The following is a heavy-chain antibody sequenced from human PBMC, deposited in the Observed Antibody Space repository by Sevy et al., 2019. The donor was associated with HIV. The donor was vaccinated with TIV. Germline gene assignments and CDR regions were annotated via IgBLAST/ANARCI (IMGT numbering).Heavy chain of an antibody. V-gene: IGHV5-51*01. CDR3: ATQLDYYDSVGYHY. CDR1: GYSFTNYW. J-gene: IGHJ4*02. D-gene: IGHD3-22*01. Sequence: GESLKISCKGSGYSFTNYWIGWVRQMPGKGLEWMGITFPDHSDTRYSPSFQGQVTISADKSTGTAYLQWSSLKASHTAMYYCATQLDYYDSVGYHYWGQGTMVTVSS. CDR2: TFPDHSDT.